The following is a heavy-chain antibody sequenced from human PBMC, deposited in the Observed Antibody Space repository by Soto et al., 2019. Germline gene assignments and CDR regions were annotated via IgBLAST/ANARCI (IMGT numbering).Heavy chain of an antibody. CDR1: GGSISSGGYY. Sequence: SETLSLTCTVSGGSISSGGYYWSWIRQHPGKGLEWIGYIYYSGSTYYNPSLKSRVTISVDTSKNQFSLKLSSVTATDTAVYYCARGLMVRGVMHAFDIWGQGTMVTVSS. J-gene: IGHJ3*02. CDR2: IYYSGST. D-gene: IGHD3-10*01. V-gene: IGHV4-31*03. CDR3: ARGLMVRGVMHAFDI.